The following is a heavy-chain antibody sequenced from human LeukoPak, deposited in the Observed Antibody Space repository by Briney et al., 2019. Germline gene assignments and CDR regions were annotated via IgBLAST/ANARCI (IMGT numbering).Heavy chain of an antibody. J-gene: IGHJ4*02. CDR3: AGCAGNSCYFDY. Sequence: GGSLRLSCAASGFSFISYWMSWVRQAPGKGLEWVANIKQDGSAKNYVDSVKGRFTISRDNAKNSLYLQLNGLRAEDTAVYYCAGCAGNSCYFDYWGQGTLVIVTS. CDR2: IKQDGSAK. V-gene: IGHV3-7*01. D-gene: IGHD1-1*01. CDR1: GFSFISYW.